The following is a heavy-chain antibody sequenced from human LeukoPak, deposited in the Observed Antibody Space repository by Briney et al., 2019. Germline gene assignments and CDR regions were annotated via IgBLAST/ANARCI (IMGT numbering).Heavy chain of an antibody. CDR2: ICSGGST. J-gene: IGHJ6*02. D-gene: IGHD1-14*01. V-gene: IGHV3-53*01. Sequence: QPGGSLRLYCAASGFTVSSNYMSWVRQAPGKGLEWVSVICSGGSTYYADSVKGRFTISRDNSKNTLYLQMNSLRAEDTAVYYCARAEPYYGMDVWGQGTTVTVSS. CDR1: GFTVSSNY. CDR3: ARAEPYYGMDV.